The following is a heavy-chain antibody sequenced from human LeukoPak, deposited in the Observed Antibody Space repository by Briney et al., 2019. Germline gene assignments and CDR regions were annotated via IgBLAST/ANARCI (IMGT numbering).Heavy chain of an antibody. J-gene: IGHJ4*02. D-gene: IGHD6-19*01. V-gene: IGHV3-7*03. Sequence: GGSLRLSCAASGFTFSNYWMSWVRQAPGKGLEWVANIKQDGSEKYYVDSVKGRFTISRDNSKNTLYLQMISLRAEDTAIYFCTRDRIVMSGFFDYWGQGTLVTVSS. CDR2: IKQDGSEK. CDR3: TRDRIVMSGFFDY. CDR1: GFTFSNYW.